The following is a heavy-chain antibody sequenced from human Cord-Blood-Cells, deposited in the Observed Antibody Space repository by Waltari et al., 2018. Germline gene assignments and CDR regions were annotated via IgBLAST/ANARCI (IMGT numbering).Heavy chain of an antibody. D-gene: IGHD5-18*01. CDR3: ARDVAVDTAMVTTGY. CDR2: IIPILGIA. V-gene: IGHV1-69*04. Sequence: GAEVKKPGSSVKISCKASGVTFSSYTISWVRQAPGQGLEWMGRIIPILGIANYAQKFQGRVTITADKSTSTAYMELSSLRSEDTAVYYCARDVAVDTAMVTTGYWGQGTLVTVSS. CDR1: GVTFSSYT. J-gene: IGHJ4*02.